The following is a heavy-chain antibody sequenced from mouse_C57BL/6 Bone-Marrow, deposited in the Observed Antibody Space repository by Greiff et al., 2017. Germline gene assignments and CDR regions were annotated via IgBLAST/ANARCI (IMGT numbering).Heavy chain of an antibody. Sequence: QVQLQQSGAELVRPGASVTLSCKASGYTFTDYDMHWVKQTPVHGLEWIGAIDPETGGTAYNQKFKGKAILTADKSSSTAYMELRSLTAEDSAVYCCTRLDDLEYFDVWGTGTTVTVSS. CDR2: IDPETGGT. D-gene: IGHD2-4*01. CDR3: TRLDDLEYFDV. CDR1: GYTFTDYD. V-gene: IGHV1-15*01. J-gene: IGHJ1*03.